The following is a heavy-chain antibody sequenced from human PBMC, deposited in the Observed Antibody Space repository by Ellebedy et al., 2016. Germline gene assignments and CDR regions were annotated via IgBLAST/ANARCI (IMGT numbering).Heavy chain of an antibody. V-gene: IGHV3-23*01. CDR2: LSGSGGST. CDR3: AKNQVRAPIGLDAFDI. CDR1: GFTFSTYA. D-gene: IGHD3-16*02. J-gene: IGHJ3*02. Sequence: GESLKISXAASGFTFSTYAMSWVRQAPGKGLEWVSGLSGSGGSTYYADSVKGRFTISRDNSKNTLSLQMNSLRGEDTAVYYCAKNQVRAPIGLDAFDIWGRGTVVTVSS.